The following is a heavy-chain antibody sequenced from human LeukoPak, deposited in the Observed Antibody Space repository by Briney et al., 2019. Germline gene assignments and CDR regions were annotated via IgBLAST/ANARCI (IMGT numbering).Heavy chain of an antibody. Sequence: GGSLKVSCKASGYTFTSYGISWGRQAPGQGLEWMGWISAYNGNTNSAQKLQGRVTMTTDTSTSTAYMELRSLISDDTAIYYCARAVRSSISAPDYWGQGTLATVSS. CDR3: ARAVRSSISAPDY. CDR1: GYTFTSYG. D-gene: IGHD6-13*01. CDR2: ISAYNGNT. J-gene: IGHJ4*02. V-gene: IGHV1-18*01.